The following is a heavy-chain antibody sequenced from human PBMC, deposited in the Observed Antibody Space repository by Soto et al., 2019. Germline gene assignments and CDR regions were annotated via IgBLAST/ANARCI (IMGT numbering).Heavy chain of an antibody. Sequence: KPGGSLRLSCAASGVPFSNAWMSWVRQAPGKGLEWVGRIKRKSDGGTTDYAAPVKGRFIISRDDSKNTLYLQMTSLKTEDTAVYFCTRTAPYDFLRGSYTGWFDPWGQGTLVTVSS. D-gene: IGHD3-3*01. CDR3: TRTAPYDFLRGSYTGWFDP. V-gene: IGHV3-15*05. CDR2: IKRKSDGGTT. J-gene: IGHJ5*02. CDR1: GVPFSNAW.